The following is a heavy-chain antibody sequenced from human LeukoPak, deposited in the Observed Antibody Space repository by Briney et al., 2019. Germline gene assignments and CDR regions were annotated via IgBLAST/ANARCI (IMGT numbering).Heavy chain of an antibody. CDR2: VYYTGST. CDR1: GGSVSSYY. Sequence: SETVSLTCTVSGGSVSSYYWSWIRQPPGKGLEWMGYVYYTGSTNYNPSLKSRVTILIDTSENQFSLKLSSVTPADTAVYYCARGWATSGAWFDPWGQGTLVTVSS. D-gene: IGHD1-26*01. J-gene: IGHJ5*02. CDR3: ARGWATSGAWFDP. V-gene: IGHV4-59*02.